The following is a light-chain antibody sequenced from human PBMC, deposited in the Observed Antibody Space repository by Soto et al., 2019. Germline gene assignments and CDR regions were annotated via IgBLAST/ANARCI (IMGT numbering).Light chain of an antibody. CDR1: SSNIGNNY. J-gene: IGLJ1*01. V-gene: IGLV1-51*01. CDR3: GTWDSSLSALYV. Sequence: QSVLTQPPSVSAAPGQKVTISCSGSSSNIGNNYVSWYQQLPGTAPKLLIYDNNKRPSVIPDRFSGSKSGTSATRGITGLQTGDEADYYCGTWDSSLSALYVFGTGTKLTVL. CDR2: DNN.